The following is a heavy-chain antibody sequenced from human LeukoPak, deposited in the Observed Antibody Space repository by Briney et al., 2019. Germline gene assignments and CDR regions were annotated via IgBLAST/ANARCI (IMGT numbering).Heavy chain of an antibody. Sequence: ASVKVSCKASGYTFTSYGISWVRQAPGQGLEWMGWISAYNGNTNYAQKLQGRVTMTTDTSTSTAYMELRSLRSEDTAVYYCARNLVPAAIRNYYYYMDVWGKGTTVTVSS. J-gene: IGHJ6*03. CDR3: ARNLVPAAIRNYYYYMDV. D-gene: IGHD2-2*02. CDR1: GYTFTSYG. V-gene: IGHV1-18*01. CDR2: ISAYNGNT.